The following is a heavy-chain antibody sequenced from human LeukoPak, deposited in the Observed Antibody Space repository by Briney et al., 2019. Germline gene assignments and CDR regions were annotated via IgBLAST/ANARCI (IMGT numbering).Heavy chain of an antibody. D-gene: IGHD2-8*01. CDR3: ATLMAPLDY. Sequence: ASVKVSCKAFGYTFTDYHMHWVRQAPGQGLEWMGWINPNSGDTNYAQKFQGRVTMTRDTTISTAYMELSRLRSDDTAVFYRATLMAPLDYWGQGTLVTVSS. J-gene: IGHJ4*02. CDR1: GYTFTDYH. V-gene: IGHV1-2*02. CDR2: INPNSGDT.